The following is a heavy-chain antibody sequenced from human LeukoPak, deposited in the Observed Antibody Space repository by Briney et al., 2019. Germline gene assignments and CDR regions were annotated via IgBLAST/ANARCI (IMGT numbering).Heavy chain of an antibody. Sequence: PGGSLRLSCAASGFTFSSYAMSWVRQAPGKGLEWVSAISGSGGSTYYADSVKGRFTISRDNSKNTLYLQMNSLRAEDTAVYYCAKDNNAYDYVWGSYRYFDYWGQGTLVTVSS. V-gene: IGHV3-23*01. CDR1: GFTFSSYA. CDR2: ISGSGGST. CDR3: AKDNNAYDYVWGSYRYFDY. D-gene: IGHD3-16*02. J-gene: IGHJ4*02.